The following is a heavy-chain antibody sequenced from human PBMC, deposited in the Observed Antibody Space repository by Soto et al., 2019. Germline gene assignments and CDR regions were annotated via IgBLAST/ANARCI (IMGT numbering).Heavy chain of an antibody. V-gene: IGHV3-7*03. CDR3: ARDPICSGGSCYDY. J-gene: IGHJ4*02. CDR2: IKQDGSEI. D-gene: IGHD2-15*01. CDR1: GFTLSRYW. Sequence: PGGSLRLSCSASGFTLSRYWMTWVRQAPGKGLEWVANIKQDGSEIYYVDSVRGRFTISRDNADNSLYLQLNSLRAEDTAVYYCARDPICSGGSCYDYWGQGTLVTVSS.